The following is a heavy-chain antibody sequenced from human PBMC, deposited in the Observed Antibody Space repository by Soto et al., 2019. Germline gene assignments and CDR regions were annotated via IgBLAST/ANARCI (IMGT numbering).Heavy chain of an antibody. CDR3: AKAIRGMAGTAYYYYMDV. J-gene: IGHJ6*03. D-gene: IGHD6-19*01. CDR1: GGSISSSSYY. CDR2: IYYSGST. V-gene: IGHV4-39*01. Sequence: QLQLQESGPGLVKPSETLSLTCTVSGGSISSSSYYWGWIRQPPGKGLEWIGSIYYSGSTYYNPSLKSRVTISVDTAKNQFSLKLSSVTAADTAVYYCAKAIRGMAGTAYYYYMDVWGKGTTVTVSS.